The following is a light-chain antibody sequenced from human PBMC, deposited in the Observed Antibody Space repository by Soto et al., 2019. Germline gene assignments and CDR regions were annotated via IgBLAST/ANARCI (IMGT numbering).Light chain of an antibody. V-gene: IGKV3-20*01. J-gene: IGKJ5*01. CDR3: QQYGSSPPIT. CDR2: GAS. CDR1: QSVSSSY. Sequence: EIVLTQSPGTLSLSPGERATLSSRASQSVSSSYLAWYQQKPGQAPRLLIYGASSRATGIPDRFSGSGSGTDFTLTISRLEPEDFAVYYCQQYGSSPPITFGQGTRL.